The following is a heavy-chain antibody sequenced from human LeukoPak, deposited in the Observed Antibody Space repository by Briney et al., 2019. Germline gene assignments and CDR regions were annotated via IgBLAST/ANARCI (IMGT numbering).Heavy chain of an antibody. V-gene: IGHV1-69*06. D-gene: IGHD3-22*01. CDR3: ARSSYYYDSSGYYLSGWFDP. J-gene: IGHJ5*02. Sequence: EASVKVSCKASGGTFSSYAISWVRQAPGQGLEWMGGIIPIFGTANYAQKFQGRVTITADKSTSTAYMELSRLRSDDTAVYYCARSSYYYDSSGYYLSGWFDPWGQGTLVTVSS. CDR1: GGTFSSYA. CDR2: IIPIFGTA.